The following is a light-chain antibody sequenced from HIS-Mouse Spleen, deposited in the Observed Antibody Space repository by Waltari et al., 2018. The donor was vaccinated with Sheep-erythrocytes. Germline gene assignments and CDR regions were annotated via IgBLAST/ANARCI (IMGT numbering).Light chain of an antibody. J-gene: IGLJ1*01. CDR2: EVS. V-gene: IGLV2-8*01. CDR1: SSDVGGYNY. Sequence: QSALTQPASVSGSPGQSITISCTGTSSDVGGYNYVSWYQQHPGKAPKLMIYEVSKRPSGVPARFSGSMSGNTASLTVSGLQAEDEADYYCSSYAGSNNYVFGTGTKVTVL. CDR3: SSYAGSNNYV.